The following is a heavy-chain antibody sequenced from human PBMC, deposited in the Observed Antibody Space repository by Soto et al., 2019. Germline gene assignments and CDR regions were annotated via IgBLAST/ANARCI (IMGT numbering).Heavy chain of an antibody. Sequence: PSETLSLTCTVSGGSISSGDYYWSWIRQPPGKGLEWIGYIYYSGSTYYNPSLKSRVTISVDTSKNQFSLKLSSVTAADTAVYYCARDVPGGGSGYDYPYYYGMDVWGQGTTVTVSS. CDR3: ARDVPGGGSGYDYPYYYGMDV. CDR2: IYYSGST. V-gene: IGHV4-30-4*01. CDR1: GGSISSGDYY. J-gene: IGHJ6*02. D-gene: IGHD5-12*01.